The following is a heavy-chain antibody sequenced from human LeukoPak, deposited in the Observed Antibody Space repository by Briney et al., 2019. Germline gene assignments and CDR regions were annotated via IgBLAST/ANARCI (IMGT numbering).Heavy chain of an antibody. CDR1: GFTFSPYW. CDR2: INSDGDIT. J-gene: IGHJ4*02. CDR3: ARGGNAFDY. Sequence: GGSLRLSCSASGFTFSPYWMHWVRQAPGKGLVWVARINSDGDITNYADSVKGRFTISRDNAKNTLFLQMNSLRVEDTAVYYCARGGNAFDYWGQGTLVTVSP. V-gene: IGHV3-74*01.